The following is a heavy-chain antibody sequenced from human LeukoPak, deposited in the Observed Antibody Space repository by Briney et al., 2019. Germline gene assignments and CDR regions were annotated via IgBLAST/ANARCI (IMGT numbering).Heavy chain of an antibody. D-gene: IGHD5-12*01. V-gene: IGHV3-48*03. CDR2: ISSSGSTI. CDR1: GFIFNGYE. Sequence: SGGSLRLSCAASGFIFNGYEMHWVRQAPGTGLEWVSYISSSGSTIYYADSVKGRFTISRDNSKNTLYLQMNSLRAEDTAVYYCARDPGSGYEEHFDYWGQGTLVTVSS. J-gene: IGHJ4*02. CDR3: ARDPGSGYEEHFDY.